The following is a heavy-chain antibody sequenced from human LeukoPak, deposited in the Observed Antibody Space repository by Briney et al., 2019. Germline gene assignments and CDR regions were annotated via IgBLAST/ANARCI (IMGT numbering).Heavy chain of an antibody. CDR1: GGSFSGYY. CDR2: INHSGST. CDR3: ARGQRGYSYGPAAFDI. V-gene: IGHV4-34*01. D-gene: IGHD5-18*01. J-gene: IGHJ3*02. Sequence: SETLSLTCAVYGGSFSGYYWSWIRQPPGKGLEWIGEINHSGSTNYNPSLKSRVIISVDTSKNQSSLKLSSVPAADTAVYYCARGQRGYSYGPAAFDIWGQGTMVTVSS.